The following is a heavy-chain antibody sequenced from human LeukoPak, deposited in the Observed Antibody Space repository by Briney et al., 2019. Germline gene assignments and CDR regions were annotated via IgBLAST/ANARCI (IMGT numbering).Heavy chain of an antibody. CDR1: GYTFTSYD. CDR2: MNPNSGNT. D-gene: IGHD3-22*01. J-gene: IGHJ4*02. CDR3: ASGSYYDSSDYYYFRK. Sequence: ASVKVSCKASGYTFTSYDINWVRQATGQGLEWMGWMNPNSGNTGYAQKFQGRVTMTRNTSISTAYMELSSLRSDDTAVYYCASGSYYDSSDYYYFRKWGQGTLVTVSS. V-gene: IGHV1-8*01.